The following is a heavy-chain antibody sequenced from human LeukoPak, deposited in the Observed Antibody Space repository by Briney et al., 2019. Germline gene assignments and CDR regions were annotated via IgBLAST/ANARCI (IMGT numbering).Heavy chain of an antibody. CDR1: GFTFSSYS. CDR3: ARERLDAFDI. V-gene: IGHV3-48*04. J-gene: IGHJ3*02. CDR2: ISTSGDTI. Sequence: GGSLRLSCAASGFTFSSYSMNWVRQAPGKGLEWVSYISTSGDTIYYADSVRGRFTISRDIAKNSLYLQMNSLRAEDTAVYYCARERLDAFDIWGQGTLVTVSS.